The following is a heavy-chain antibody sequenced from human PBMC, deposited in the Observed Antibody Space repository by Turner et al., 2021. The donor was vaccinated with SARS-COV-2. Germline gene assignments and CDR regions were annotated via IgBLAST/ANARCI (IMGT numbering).Heavy chain of an antibody. D-gene: IGHD6-6*01. V-gene: IGHV4-4*09. CDR2: ITSRGNT. Sequence: QLHLQESCPGPVKPSEVRSLSCTMSGDSISNYDWTWIRQPPGKGLEWIGSITSRGNTNYNPSLKSRVTMSLDMSKNLFSLRLTSVTVGDTATYYCASFYEYRSFSRGMDVWGPGASVTVSS. CDR3: ASFYEYRSFSRGMDV. J-gene: IGHJ6*02. CDR1: GDSISNYD.